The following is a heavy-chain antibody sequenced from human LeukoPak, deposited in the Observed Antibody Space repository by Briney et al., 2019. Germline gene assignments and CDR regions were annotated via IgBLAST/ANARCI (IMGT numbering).Heavy chain of an antibody. CDR3: AHTLGGSQFAY. J-gene: IGHJ4*01. CDR2: SIPIFGTA. D-gene: IGHD3-16*01. Sequence: SVKVSCMSSVWTFSSYYSSLLRQAPGQGLEWMGGSIPIFGTANYAQKFQGRVTLTADEPTSTADMELRSLRSEDAGVYHRAHTLGGSQFAYWG. V-gene: IGHV1-69*13. CDR1: VWTFSSYY.